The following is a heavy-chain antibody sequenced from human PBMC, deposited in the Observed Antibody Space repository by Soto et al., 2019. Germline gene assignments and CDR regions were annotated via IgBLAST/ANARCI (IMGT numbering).Heavy chain of an antibody. D-gene: IGHD4-17*01. V-gene: IGHV3-53*01. CDR2: IYSGGST. Sequence: GGSLRLSCAASGFTVSSNYMSWVRQAPGKGLEWVSVIYSGGSTYYADSVKGRFTISRDNSKNTLYLQMNSLRAEDTAVYYCARDYGDYGRAFDIWGQGTMVTVSS. CDR1: GFTVSSNY. J-gene: IGHJ3*02. CDR3: ARDYGDYGRAFDI.